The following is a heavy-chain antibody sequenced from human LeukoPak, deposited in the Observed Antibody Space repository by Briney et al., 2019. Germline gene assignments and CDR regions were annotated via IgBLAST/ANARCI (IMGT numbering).Heavy chain of an antibody. CDR1: GYTLSNYD. CDR3: ARVLDYSNYEDY. CDR2: ISAYNGNT. J-gene: IGHJ4*02. V-gene: IGHV1-18*01. Sequence: ASVKVSCKASGYTLSNYDISWVRQAPGQGLEWMGWISAYNGNTNYAQKLQGRVTMTTDTSTSTAYMELRSLRSDDTAVYYCARVLDYSNYEDYWGQGTLVTVSS. D-gene: IGHD4-11*01.